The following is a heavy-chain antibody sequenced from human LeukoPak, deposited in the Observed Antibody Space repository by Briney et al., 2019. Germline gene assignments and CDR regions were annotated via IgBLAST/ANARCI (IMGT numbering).Heavy chain of an antibody. D-gene: IGHD1/OR15-1a*01. CDR2: FYYSGNT. Sequence: SETLSLTCTVSGGSITSSSYYWGWIRQPLGQGLEWIGDFYYSGNTYYNPSLKSRVTISVDTSKNQFSLKLSSVTAADAAVYYCARELEQNWFDPWGQGTLVTVSS. CDR3: ARELEQNWFDP. J-gene: IGHJ5*02. CDR1: GGSITSSSYY. V-gene: IGHV4-39*07.